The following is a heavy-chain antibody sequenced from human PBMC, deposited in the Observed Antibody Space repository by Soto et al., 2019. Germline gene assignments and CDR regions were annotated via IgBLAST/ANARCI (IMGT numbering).Heavy chain of an antibody. CDR1: GFTFINYA. CDR3: AKDRLAGGFDY. V-gene: IGHV3-23*01. CDR2: VSATAGTT. Sequence: GGSLRLSCAASGFTFINYAMSWVRQAPWKGLEWVSLVSATAGTTYYTDSVKGRFTISGDNSRNTVYLQMNSLRADDTAVYYCAKDRLAGGFDYWGQGTLVTVSS. J-gene: IGHJ4*02. D-gene: IGHD3-16*01.